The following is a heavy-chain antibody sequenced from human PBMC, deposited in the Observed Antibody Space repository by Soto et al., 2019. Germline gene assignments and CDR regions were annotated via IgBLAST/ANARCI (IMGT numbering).Heavy chain of an antibody. J-gene: IGHJ6*02. Sequence: SETLSLTCTVSGGSISSYYWSWIRQPPGKGLEWIGYIYYSGCTNYNPSLKSRVTISVDTSKNQFSLKLSSVTAADTAVYYCASSITGTTAEEMDVWGQGTTVTVSS. CDR3: ASSITGTTAEEMDV. D-gene: IGHD1-20*01. CDR2: IYYSGCT. CDR1: GGSISSYY. V-gene: IGHV4-59*01.